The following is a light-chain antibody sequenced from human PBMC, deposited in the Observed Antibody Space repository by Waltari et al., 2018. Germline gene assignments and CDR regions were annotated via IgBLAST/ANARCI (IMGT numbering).Light chain of an antibody. V-gene: IGKV1-9*01. Sequence: IQLTQSPSSLSASVGDSVTITCRASQGISDFLAWYQQKPGKAPKLLIYAASTLQSGVPSRFSGSGSGTDFTLTISSLQPEDFATYYCQLLNSAQWTSGQGTKVEVK. CDR2: AAS. J-gene: IGKJ1*01. CDR3: QLLNSAQWT. CDR1: QGISDF.